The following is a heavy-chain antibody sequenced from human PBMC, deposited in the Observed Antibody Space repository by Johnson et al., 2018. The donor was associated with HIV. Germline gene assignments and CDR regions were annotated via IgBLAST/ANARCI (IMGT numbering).Heavy chain of an antibody. V-gene: IGHV3-30*04. CDR2: ISYDGSEK. D-gene: IGHD6-6*01. Sequence: QVQLVESGGGVVQPGRSLRLSCAVSGFTFSSYPMHWVRQAPGKGLEWVAVISYDGSEKYFVDSLKGRFIISRDNAKNSLYLQMNSLRAEDTAVYYCAKGEQLVISRKGHDAFDIWGQGTMVTVSS. J-gene: IGHJ3*02. CDR3: AKGEQLVISRKGHDAFDI. CDR1: GFTFSSYP.